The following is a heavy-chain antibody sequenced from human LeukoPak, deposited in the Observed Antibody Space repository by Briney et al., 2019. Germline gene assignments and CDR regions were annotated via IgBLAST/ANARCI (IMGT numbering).Heavy chain of an antibody. CDR3: ARRRYTSGYLDY. V-gene: IGHV4-59*08. CDR1: GGSITNYY. Sequence: PSETLSPTCTVSGGSITNYYWTWIRQPPGKGLEWIGYIHYSGSTNYNPSLKSRVTMSIDTSKSQFSLKLTSVTAADTAVYYCARRRYTSGYLDYWGQGTLVTVSS. CDR2: IHYSGST. D-gene: IGHD3-22*01. J-gene: IGHJ4*02.